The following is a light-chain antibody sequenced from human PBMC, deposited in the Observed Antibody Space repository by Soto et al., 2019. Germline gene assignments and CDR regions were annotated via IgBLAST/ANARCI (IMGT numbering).Light chain of an antibody. CDR2: AAS. CDR3: QQSYSTPPWT. Sequence: DIQMTQSPSSLSASVGDRVTITCRASQSIVTYLNWYLQKPGKAPKLLIYAASNLQSGVPSRFSGRVSGTDFTLTISSLQPEDFASYFCQQSYSTPPWTFGQGTKVEIK. CDR1: QSIVTY. J-gene: IGKJ1*01. V-gene: IGKV1-39*01.